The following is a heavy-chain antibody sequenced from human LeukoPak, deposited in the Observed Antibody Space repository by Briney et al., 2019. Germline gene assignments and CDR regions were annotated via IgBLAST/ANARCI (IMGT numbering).Heavy chain of an antibody. CDR3: AKKELGDYYDSSGYYE. V-gene: IGHV3-7*01. CDR1: GFTFSSYW. D-gene: IGHD3-22*01. J-gene: IGHJ4*02. Sequence: GGSLRLSCAASGFTFSSYWMSWVRQAPGKGLEWVANIKQDGSEKYYVDSVKGRFTISRDNAKNSLYLQMNSLRAEDTAVYYCAKKELGDYYDSSGYYEWGQGTLVTVSS. CDR2: IKQDGSEK.